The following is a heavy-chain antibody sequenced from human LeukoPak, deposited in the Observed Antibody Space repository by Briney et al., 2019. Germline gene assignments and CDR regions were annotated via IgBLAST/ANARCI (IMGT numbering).Heavy chain of an antibody. CDR1: GFTFDDYA. CDR2: ISWNSGSI. CDR3: AKSGANYYYYGMDV. Sequence: GRSLRLSCAASGFTFDDYAMHWVRQAPGKGLEWVSGISWNSGSIGYADSVKGRFTISRDNAKNSLYLQMNSLRAEDTALYYCAKSGANYYYYGMDVWGQGTTVTVSS. V-gene: IGHV3-9*01. D-gene: IGHD6-25*01. J-gene: IGHJ6*02.